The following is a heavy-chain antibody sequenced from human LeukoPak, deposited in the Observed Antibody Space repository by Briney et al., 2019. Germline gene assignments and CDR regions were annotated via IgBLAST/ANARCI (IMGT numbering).Heavy chain of an antibody. Sequence: SETLSLTCTVSGGSISSYHWSWIRQPAGKGLEWIGCIYTSGSTNYNPSLKSRVTMSVDTSKNQFSLKLSSVTAADTAVYYCAREVVDYYDSSAYYSPFHIDYWGQGTLVTVSS. CDR1: GGSISSYH. CDR3: AREVVDYYDSSAYYSPFHIDY. CDR2: IYTSGST. J-gene: IGHJ4*02. V-gene: IGHV4-4*07. D-gene: IGHD3-22*01.